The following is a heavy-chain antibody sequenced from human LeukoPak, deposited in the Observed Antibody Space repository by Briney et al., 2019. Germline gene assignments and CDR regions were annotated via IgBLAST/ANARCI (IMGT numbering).Heavy chain of an antibody. D-gene: IGHD6-13*01. Sequence: NPSETLSLTCTVSGDSSSGDVYYWGWIRQPPGKGLEWIGNIDYSGSAYYNPSLKSRFTLSVDMSQNQFSLQLSSVTAADTAVYYCARLAHGAASVGDRFDSWGRGTLVTVSS. V-gene: IGHV4-39*01. CDR2: IDYSGSA. CDR1: GDSSSGDVYY. J-gene: IGHJ4*02. CDR3: ARLAHGAASVGDRFDS.